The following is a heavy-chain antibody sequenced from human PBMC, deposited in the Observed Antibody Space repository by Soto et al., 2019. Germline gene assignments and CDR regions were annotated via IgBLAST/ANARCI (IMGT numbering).Heavy chain of an antibody. J-gene: IGHJ4*02. Sequence: TSVKVSCKASGGTKSTSTFTWVRQETGQGLEWMGRTIPLLNVADYAQDFQGRLTITADKSTSTTYMELTSLTSKDTAVYYCARDSPIGSTFSGYDAIDSWGQGTLVTVSS. D-gene: IGHD5-12*01. V-gene: IGHV1-69*04. CDR1: GGTKSTST. CDR2: TIPLLNVA. CDR3: ARDSPIGSTFSGYDAIDS.